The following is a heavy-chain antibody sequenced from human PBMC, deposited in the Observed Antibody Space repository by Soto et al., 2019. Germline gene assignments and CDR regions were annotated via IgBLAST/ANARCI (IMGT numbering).Heavy chain of an antibody. Sequence: QVQMVQSGNEVKKPGASVMVSCKTSGYTFTSYGVSWVRQAPGQGLEWIGLISPYNGDTLYARKFQGRVTVTADTATDTVYMELRSLTSDDPAVYYCVRDASSGYRGWWDPWGQGTLVTAP. V-gene: IGHV1-18*01. CDR1: GYTFTSYG. CDR2: ISPYNGDT. CDR3: VRDASSGYRGWWDP. D-gene: IGHD6-25*01. J-gene: IGHJ5*02.